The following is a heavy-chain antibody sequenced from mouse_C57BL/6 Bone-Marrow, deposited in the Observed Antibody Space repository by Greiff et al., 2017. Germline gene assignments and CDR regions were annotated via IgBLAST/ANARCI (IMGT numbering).Heavy chain of an antibody. CDR2: ISDGGSYT. CDR3: ARSWFAY. J-gene: IGHJ3*01. Sequence: EVQGVESGGGLVKPGGSLKLSCAASGFTFSSYAMSWVRQTPEKRLEWVATISDGGSYTYYPDNVKGRFPISRDNAKNNLYLQRSHLKSEDTAMYYCARSWFAYWGQGTLVTVSA. V-gene: IGHV5-4*01. CDR1: GFTFSSYA.